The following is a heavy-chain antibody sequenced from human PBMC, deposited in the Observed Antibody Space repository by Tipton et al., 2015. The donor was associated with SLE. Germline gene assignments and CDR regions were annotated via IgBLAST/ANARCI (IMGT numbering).Heavy chain of an antibody. Sequence: TLSLTCTISSDSISSAGYSWTWIRQPPGKGLEWIGYIYHSGGTYYNPSLKSRVTLSVDTYRNQFSLKLNSVTAADTAVYYCVRLSSSGWRPYNWFDPWGQGTLVTVSS. CDR3: VRLSSSGWRPYNWFDP. CDR2: IYHSGGT. V-gene: IGHV4-30-2*01. CDR1: SDSISSAGYS. J-gene: IGHJ5*02. D-gene: IGHD6-19*01.